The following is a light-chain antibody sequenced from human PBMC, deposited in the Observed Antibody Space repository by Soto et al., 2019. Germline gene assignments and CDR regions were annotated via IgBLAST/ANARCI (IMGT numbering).Light chain of an antibody. CDR3: QVWDSSSDRV. J-gene: IGLJ3*02. CDR1: NLGSKS. V-gene: IGLV3-21*04. CDR2: YDS. Sequence: VLTQPPSVSVAPGKTARITCGGNNLGSKSVHWYQQKPGQAPVLVIYYDSDRPSGIPERFSGSNSGNTATLTISRVEAGDEADYYCQVWDSSSDRVFGGGTKLTVL.